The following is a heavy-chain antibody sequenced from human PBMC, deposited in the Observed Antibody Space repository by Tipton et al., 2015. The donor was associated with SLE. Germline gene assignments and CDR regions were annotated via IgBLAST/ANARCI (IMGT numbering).Heavy chain of an antibody. D-gene: IGHD6-13*01. Sequence: TLSLTCAVSGYSITSGDYWGWIRQPPGKGLEWVGRLYHRGSTYYNPSLKSRVTISTDTSKNESYLKLTSVTATDTAVYFCARDPYDSTWRNGWFDPWGQGTLVTVSS. V-gene: IGHV4-38-2*02. CDR2: LYHRGST. J-gene: IGHJ5*02. CDR1: GYSITSGDY. CDR3: ARDPYDSTWRNGWFDP.